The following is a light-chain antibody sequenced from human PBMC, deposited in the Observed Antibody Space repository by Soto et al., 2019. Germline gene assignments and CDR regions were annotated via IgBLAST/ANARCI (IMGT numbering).Light chain of an antibody. J-gene: IGLJ1*01. CDR3: SSYTTVSTYV. CDR2: DVR. CDR1: SSDVGGYNY. Sequence: QSVLTQPASVSGSPGQSITISCTGTSSDVGGYNYVSWYQQHPGKAPKLMIYDVRNRPSGVSNRFSGSKSVNTASLTISGLQAEDEAHYYRSSYTTVSTYVFGTGTKLTVL. V-gene: IGLV2-14*01.